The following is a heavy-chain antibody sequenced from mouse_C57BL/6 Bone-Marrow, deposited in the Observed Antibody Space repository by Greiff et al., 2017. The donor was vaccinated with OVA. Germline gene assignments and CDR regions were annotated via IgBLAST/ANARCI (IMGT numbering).Heavy chain of an antibody. CDR3: AKPRGLRPFAY. J-gene: IGHJ3*01. Sequence: VQVVESGPGLVAPSQSLSITCTVSGFSLTSYGVSWVRQPPGKGLEWLGEIWGDGSTNYHSALISRLSISKDNSKSQVVLKLNSLQTDDTATYYCAKPRGLRPFAYWGQGTLVTVSA. V-gene: IGHV2-3*01. D-gene: IGHD1-1*01. CDR2: IWGDGST. CDR1: GFSLTSYG.